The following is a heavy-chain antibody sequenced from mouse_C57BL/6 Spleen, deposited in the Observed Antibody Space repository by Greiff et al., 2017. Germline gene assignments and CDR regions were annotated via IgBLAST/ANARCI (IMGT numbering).Heavy chain of an antibody. CDR1: GYSFTGYY. Sequence: VQLKQSGPELVKPGASVKISCKASGYSFTGYYMNWVKQSPEKSLEWIGEINPSTGGTTYNQKFKAKATLTVDKSSSTAYMQLKSLTSEDSAVYYCARGGYDYDGYYYAMDYWGQGTSVTVSS. V-gene: IGHV1-42*01. CDR2: INPSTGGT. D-gene: IGHD2-4*01. J-gene: IGHJ4*01. CDR3: ARGGYDYDGYYYAMDY.